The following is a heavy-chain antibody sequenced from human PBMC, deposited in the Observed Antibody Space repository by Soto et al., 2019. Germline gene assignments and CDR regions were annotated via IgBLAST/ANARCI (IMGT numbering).Heavy chain of an antibody. CDR1: GFTFGGFY. D-gene: IGHD3-22*01. CDR2: ISGSGGII. CDR3: GRYTHCDGSVYHSGGVDF. J-gene: IGHJ4*02. V-gene: IGHV3-11*01. Sequence: GGSLRLSCAASGFTFGGFYMGWIRQAPGRGLEWVSFISGSGGIIYLADSVKGRFDISRDNTKNSLYLQMNSLRAEDTAVYYCGRYTHCDGSVYHSGGVDFWGQGTLVTVSP.